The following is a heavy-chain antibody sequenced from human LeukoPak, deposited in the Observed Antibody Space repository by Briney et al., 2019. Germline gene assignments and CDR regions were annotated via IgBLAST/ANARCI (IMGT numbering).Heavy chain of an antibody. CDR3: ARSTVTTTDDVFDI. J-gene: IGHJ3*02. Sequence: SETLSLTCTVSGGSISSYYWSWIRQPAGPGMEWIGRIYTSGSTNYNPSVKSGVTMSVDTSKNQFSLKLSSVTAADTAVYYCARSTVTTTDDVFDIWGQGTMVTVSS. CDR2: IYTSGST. V-gene: IGHV4-4*07. CDR1: GGSISSYY. D-gene: IGHD4-17*01.